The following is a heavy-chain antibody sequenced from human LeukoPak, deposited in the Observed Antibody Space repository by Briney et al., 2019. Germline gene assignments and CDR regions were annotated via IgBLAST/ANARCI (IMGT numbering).Heavy chain of an antibody. D-gene: IGHD1-14*01. CDR2: INEDGSEK. Sequence: GSLRLSCAASEFTFSTYWMTWVRQAPGKGLEWVANINEDGSEKYYVDSVKGRFTISRDNANNSLYLQMSSLRVDDTAVYYCARDPRNLDYWGQGTLVTVCS. J-gene: IGHJ4*02. V-gene: IGHV3-7*01. CDR3: ARDPRNLDY. CDR1: EFTFSTYW.